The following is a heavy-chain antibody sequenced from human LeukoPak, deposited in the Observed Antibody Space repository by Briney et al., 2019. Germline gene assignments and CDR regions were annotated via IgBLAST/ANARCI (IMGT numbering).Heavy chain of an antibody. CDR3: FGGASSST. D-gene: IGHD4/OR15-4a*01. Sequence: PGGSLSLSCATSGFTFSSSWMFWARQAPGKGLQWVATINPDGSEKYYVDSVRGRFSTSRDNAKNFLYLQMTSLRAEDTAVYYCFGGASSSTWGQGTLVTVSS. CDR1: GFTFSSSW. V-gene: IGHV3-7*05. CDR2: INPDGSEK. J-gene: IGHJ5*02.